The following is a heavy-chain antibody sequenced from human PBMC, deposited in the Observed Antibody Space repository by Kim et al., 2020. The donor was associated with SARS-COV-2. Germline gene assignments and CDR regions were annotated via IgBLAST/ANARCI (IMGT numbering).Heavy chain of an antibody. CDR3: ARDRYDMQLWWMGFDP. V-gene: IGHV1-69*05. J-gene: IGHJ5*02. D-gene: IGHD5-18*01. CDR2: IIPIFGTA. Sequence: SVKVSCKASGGTFSSYAISWVRQAPGQGLEWMGGIIPIFGTANYAQKFQGRGTITTDESTSTAYMELSSLRSEGTAVYDGARDRYDMQLWWMGFDPWGQG. CDR1: GGTFSSYA.